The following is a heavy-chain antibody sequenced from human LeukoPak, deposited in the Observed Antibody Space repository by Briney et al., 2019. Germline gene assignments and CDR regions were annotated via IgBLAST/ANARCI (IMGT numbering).Heavy chain of an antibody. D-gene: IGHD4-17*01. Sequence: GASVKVSCKASGYTFTSYAMNWVRQAPGQGLEWMGWINPNSGGTKYAQKFQGRVTMTRDTSISTAYMELSRLRSDDTAVYYCAREMKYGDYATDYWGQGTLVTVSS. CDR2: INPNSGGT. CDR3: AREMKYGDYATDY. CDR1: GYTFTSYA. J-gene: IGHJ4*02. V-gene: IGHV1-2*02.